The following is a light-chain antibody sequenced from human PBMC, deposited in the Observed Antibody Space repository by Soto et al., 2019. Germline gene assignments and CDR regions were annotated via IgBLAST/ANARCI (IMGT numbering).Light chain of an antibody. CDR3: QHYNNQQLT. CDR1: QSVSSD. CDR2: GAS. Sequence: EIVMTQSPATLSVSPGGRATLSCRAIQSVSSDLAWYQHKPGQAPRLLIYGASTRATGIPVRFSGSGSGTDFTLTISSLQSEDFAVYYCQHYNNQQLTFGGGTKVDIK. J-gene: IGKJ4*01. V-gene: IGKV3-15*01.